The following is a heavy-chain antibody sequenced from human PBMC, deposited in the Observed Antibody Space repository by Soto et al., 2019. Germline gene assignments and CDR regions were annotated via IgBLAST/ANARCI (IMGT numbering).Heavy chain of an antibody. D-gene: IGHD6-19*01. CDR3: AIPTGLEVTGPDY. CDR1: GFTFSSYA. CDR2: ISGSGDAT. Sequence: EVQLLESGGGLVQPGGSLRLSCAASGFTFSSYAMSWVRQAPGKGLEWVSAISGSGDATYYADSGKGRFSISRDNSKNTLFLQMNSLKADDTAVFYCAIPTGLEVTGPDYWGQGTLVTVSS. V-gene: IGHV3-23*01. J-gene: IGHJ4*02.